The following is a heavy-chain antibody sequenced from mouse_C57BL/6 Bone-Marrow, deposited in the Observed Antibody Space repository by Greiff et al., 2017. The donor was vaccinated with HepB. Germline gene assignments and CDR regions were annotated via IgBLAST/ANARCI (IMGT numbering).Heavy chain of an antibody. V-gene: IGHV5-12*01. D-gene: IGHD2-5*01. J-gene: IGHJ4*01. CDR1: GFTFSDYY. Sequence: EVQGVESGGGLVQPGGSLKLSCAASGFTFSDYYMYWVRQTPEKRLEWVAYISNGGGSTYYPDTVKGRFTISRDNAKNTLYLQMSRLKSEDTAMYYCARLGAYYSNLYAMDYWGQGTSVTVSS. CDR3: ARLGAYYSNLYAMDY. CDR2: ISNGGGST.